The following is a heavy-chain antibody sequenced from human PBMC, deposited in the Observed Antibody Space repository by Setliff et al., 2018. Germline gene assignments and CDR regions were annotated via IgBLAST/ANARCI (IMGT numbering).Heavy chain of an antibody. D-gene: IGHD3-22*01. CDR2: IYHSGST. Sequence: KTSETLSLTCAVSGYSISSGYYWGWIRQPPGKGLEWIGSIYHSGSTNYNPSLKSRVTISVDTSKNQFSLKLSSVTAADTAVYYCARGKIRITMTVVPTGGAFDIWGQGTMVTVSS. CDR1: GYSISSGYY. CDR3: ARGKIRITMTVVPTGGAFDI. V-gene: IGHV4-38-2*01. J-gene: IGHJ3*02.